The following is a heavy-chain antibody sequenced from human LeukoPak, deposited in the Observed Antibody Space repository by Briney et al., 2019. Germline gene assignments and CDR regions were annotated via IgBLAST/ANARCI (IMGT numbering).Heavy chain of an antibody. V-gene: IGHV4-61*02. CDR1: GGSINSGNYY. J-gene: IGHJ5*02. D-gene: IGHD2-2*02. CDR3: ARSARWHQLLYWWFDP. CDR2: IYTNGGI. Sequence: PSETLSLTCTVSGGSINSGNYYWNWIRQPAGKGLEWIGRIYTNGGIMYNPSLKSRVTISVDTSKNQFSLKLSSVTAADTAVYYCARSARWHQLLYWWFDPWGQGTLVTVSS.